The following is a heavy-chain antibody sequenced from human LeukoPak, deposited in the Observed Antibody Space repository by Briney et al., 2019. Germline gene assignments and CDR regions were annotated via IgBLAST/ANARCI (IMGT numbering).Heavy chain of an antibody. Sequence: PGGSLRLSCAASGFSFSSYCMSWVRQAPGKRLEWVSGIGISGYNTYYADSVKGRFTISRDNSKNTLYLQMNSLRAEDTALYYCARMGGSSALAIGYWGQGTLVAVPS. CDR1: GFSFSSYC. CDR2: IGISGYNT. V-gene: IGHV3-23*01. D-gene: IGHD3-22*01. J-gene: IGHJ4*02. CDR3: ARMGGSSALAIGY.